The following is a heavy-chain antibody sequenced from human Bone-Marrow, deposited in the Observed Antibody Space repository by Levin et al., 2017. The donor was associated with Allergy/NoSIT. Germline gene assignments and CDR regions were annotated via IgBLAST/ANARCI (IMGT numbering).Heavy chain of an antibody. J-gene: IGHJ6*03. CDR3: ARVVVPAAMLGYYYYMDV. Sequence: GASVKVSCKASGGTFSSYAISWVRQAPGQGLEWMGGIIPIFGTANYAQKFQGRVTITADKSTSTAYMELSSLRSEDTAVYYCARVVVPAAMLGYYYYMDVWGKGTTVTVSS. V-gene: IGHV1-69*06. D-gene: IGHD2-2*01. CDR1: GGTFSSYA. CDR2: IIPIFGTA.